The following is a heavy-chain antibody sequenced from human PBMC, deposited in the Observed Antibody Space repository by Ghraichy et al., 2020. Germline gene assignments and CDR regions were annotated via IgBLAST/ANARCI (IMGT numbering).Heavy chain of an antibody. CDR2: IDTSGTT. D-gene: IGHD1-1*01. J-gene: IGHJ3*02. CDR3: ARDPRPNGFDI. CDR1: GGSISSYY. V-gene: IGHV4-4*07. Sequence: ESLNISCTVSGGSISSYYWSWIRQPAGKGLEWIGRIDTSGTTNYNPSLKSRVTMSVDTSKNQFSLKLSSVTAADTAVYYCARDPRPNGFDIWGQGTMVTVSS.